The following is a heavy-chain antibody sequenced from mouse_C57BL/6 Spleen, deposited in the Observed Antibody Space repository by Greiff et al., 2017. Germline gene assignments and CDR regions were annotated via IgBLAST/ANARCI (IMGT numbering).Heavy chain of an antibody. Sequence: QVQLQQPGAELVMPGASVKLSCKASGYTFTSYWMHWVKQRPGQGLEWIGVIDPSDSYTNYNQKFKGKSTLTVDKSSSTAYMQLSSLTSEDSAVYYCARPLYSNYWFAYWGQGTLVTVSA. CDR1: GYTFTSYW. V-gene: IGHV1-69*01. CDR3: ARPLYSNYWFAY. J-gene: IGHJ3*01. D-gene: IGHD2-5*01. CDR2: IDPSDSYT.